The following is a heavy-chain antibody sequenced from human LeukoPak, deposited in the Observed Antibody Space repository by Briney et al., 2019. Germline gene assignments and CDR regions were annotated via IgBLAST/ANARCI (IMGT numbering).Heavy chain of an antibody. CDR3: ARDSHDYGDYNFDY. CDR1: GGSISSYY. Sequence: SETLSLTCTVSGGSISSYYWSWIRQPPGKGLEWIGYIYYSGSTNYNPSLKSRVTISVDTSKNQFSLKLSSVTAADTAVYYCARDSHDYGDYNFDYWGQGTLVTVSS. J-gene: IGHJ4*02. V-gene: IGHV4-59*01. CDR2: IYYSGST. D-gene: IGHD4-17*01.